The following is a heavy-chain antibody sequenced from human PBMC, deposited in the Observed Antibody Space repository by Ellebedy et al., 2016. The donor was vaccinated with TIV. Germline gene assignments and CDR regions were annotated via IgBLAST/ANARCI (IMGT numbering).Heavy chain of an antibody. CDR2: ISWNSGSI. V-gene: IGHV3-9*01. CDR1: GFTFDDYA. J-gene: IGHJ4*02. CDR3: ASRGVAVQGADY. Sequence: SLKISCASSGFTFDDYAMHWVRQAPGKGLEWVSGISWNSGSIDYADSVKGRFTISRDNAKNTLYLQMNSLRAEDTAVYYCASRGVAVQGADYWGQGTLVTVSS. D-gene: IGHD3-10*01.